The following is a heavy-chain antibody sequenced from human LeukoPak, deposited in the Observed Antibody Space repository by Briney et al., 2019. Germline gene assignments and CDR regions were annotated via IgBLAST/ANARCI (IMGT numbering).Heavy chain of an antibody. CDR3: AKEGRKAAGSLDY. CDR2: ISYDGSNK. V-gene: IGHV3-30*18. CDR1: GFTFSSYG. J-gene: IGHJ4*02. Sequence: GGSLRLSCAASGFTFSSYGMHWVRQAPGKGLEWVAVISYDGSNKYYADSVKGRFTISRDNSKNTLYLQMNSLRAEDTAVYYCAKEGRKAAGSLDYWGQGTLVTVSS. D-gene: IGHD6-13*01.